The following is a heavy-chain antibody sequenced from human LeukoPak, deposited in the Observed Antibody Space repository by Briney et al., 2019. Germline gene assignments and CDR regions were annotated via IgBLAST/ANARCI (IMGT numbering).Heavy chain of an antibody. CDR1: GFTFSSYS. CDR2: ISSSSSYI. D-gene: IGHD4-23*01. J-gene: IGHJ3*02. V-gene: IGHV3-21*01. Sequence: GGSLRLSCAASGFTFSSYSMNWVRQAPGKGLEWVSSISSSSSYIYYADSVKGRLTISRDNAKNSLYLQMNSLRAEDTAVYYCARARGSTVVTPWHAFDIWGQGTMVTVSS. CDR3: ARARGSTVVTPWHAFDI.